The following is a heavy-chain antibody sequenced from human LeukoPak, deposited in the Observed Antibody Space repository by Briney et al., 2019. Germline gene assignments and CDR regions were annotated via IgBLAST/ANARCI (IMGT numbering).Heavy chain of an antibody. CDR3: ARVSGSYRASYFQH. D-gene: IGHD1-26*01. J-gene: IGHJ1*01. V-gene: IGHV3-7*01. CDR1: GFTFSSYW. Sequence: GGPLRLSCAASGFTFSSYWMSWVRQAPGKGLEWVANIKQDGSEKYYVDSVRGRFTISRDNAKNSLYLQMNSLRAEDTAVYYYARVSGSYRASYFQHWGQGTLVTVSS. CDR2: IKQDGSEK.